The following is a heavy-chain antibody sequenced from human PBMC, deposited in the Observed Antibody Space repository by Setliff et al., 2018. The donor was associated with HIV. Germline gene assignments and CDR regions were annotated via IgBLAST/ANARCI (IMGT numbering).Heavy chain of an antibody. CDR2: VSGSGTAT. V-gene: IGHV3-23*01. J-gene: IGHJ4*02. Sequence: GESLRLSCGASGFTFSSFAMNWVRHAPGKGLEWVSAVSGSGTATEYADSVKGRFTISRDNSKNALYLEMNNLRAEDTAIYYCAKGLDYVDSSGYSYFRLWGQGTLVTVSS. CDR1: GFTFSSFA. D-gene: IGHD3-22*01. CDR3: AKGLDYVDSSGYSYFRL.